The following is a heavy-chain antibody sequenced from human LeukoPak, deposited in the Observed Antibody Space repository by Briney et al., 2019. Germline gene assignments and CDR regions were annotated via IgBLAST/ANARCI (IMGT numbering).Heavy chain of an antibody. J-gene: IGHJ4*02. CDR3: ARGVVAAPQTVDY. CDR1: GGSISSNTYY. D-gene: IGHD2-15*01. CDR2: IYYSGST. Sequence: PSETLSLTCTVSGGSISSNTYYWGWIRQPPGKGLEWIGSIYYSGSTYYNPSLKSRVTISVDTSKNQFSLKLSSVTAADTAVYYCARGVVAAPQTVDYWGQGTLVTVSS. V-gene: IGHV4-39*07.